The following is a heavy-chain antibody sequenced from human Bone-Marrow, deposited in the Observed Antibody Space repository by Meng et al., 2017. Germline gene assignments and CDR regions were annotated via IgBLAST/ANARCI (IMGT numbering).Heavy chain of an antibody. D-gene: IGHD2-15*01. Sequence: GESLKISCAASGFTFSSYEMNWVRKAPGKGLEWVSYISSSCSTIYYADSVKGRFTIARDNAKNSLYLQMNRLRAEDTAVYYCERAGYCSGGSCPDYWGQGTRVTGAS. J-gene: IGHJ4*02. CDR3: ERAGYCSGGSCPDY. CDR2: ISSSCSTI. V-gene: IGHV3-48*03. CDR1: GFTFSSYE.